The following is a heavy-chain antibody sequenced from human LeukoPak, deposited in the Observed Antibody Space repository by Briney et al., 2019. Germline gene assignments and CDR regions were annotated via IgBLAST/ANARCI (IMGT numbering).Heavy chain of an antibody. J-gene: IGHJ4*02. CDR3: ARSGEGGELYYDFWSGYYSNLYFDY. Sequence: KSSETLSLTCTVSGGSISSYYWSWIRQPPGKGLEWIGYIYYSGSTNYNPSLKSRVTISVDTSKNQFSLKLSSVTAADTAVYYCARSGEGGELYYDFWSGYYSNLYFDYWGQGTLVTVSS. D-gene: IGHD3-3*01. CDR2: IYYSGST. CDR1: GGSISSYY. V-gene: IGHV4-59*01.